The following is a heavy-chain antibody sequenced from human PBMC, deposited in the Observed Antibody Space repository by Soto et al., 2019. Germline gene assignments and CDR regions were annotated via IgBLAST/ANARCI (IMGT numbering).Heavy chain of an antibody. V-gene: IGHV3-48*02. D-gene: IGHD1-7*01. CDR1: GFPFSSYS. CDR3: ARDRPTTTYGMDV. J-gene: IGHJ6*02. CDR2: ISSSSSTI. Sequence: GSLRLSCAPSGFPFSSYSMNWVRQAPGKGLQWVSYISSSSSTIYYADSVKGRFTISRDNAKNSLYLQMNSLRDEDTAVYYCARDRPTTTYGMDVWGQGTTVTVSS.